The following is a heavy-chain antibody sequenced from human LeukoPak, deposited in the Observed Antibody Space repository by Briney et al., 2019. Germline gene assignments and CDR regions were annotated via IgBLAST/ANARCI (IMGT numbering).Heavy chain of an antibody. V-gene: IGHV3-21*01. CDR3: ARETYDSSGYYYVNAFDI. Sequence: PGGSLRLSCAASGFTFSSYSMNWVRQAPGKGLEWASSISSSSSYIYYADSVKGRFTISRDNAKNSLYLQMNSLRAEDTAVYYCARETYDSSGYYYVNAFDIWGQGTMVTVSS. CDR1: GFTFSSYS. D-gene: IGHD3-22*01. J-gene: IGHJ3*02. CDR2: ISSSSSYI.